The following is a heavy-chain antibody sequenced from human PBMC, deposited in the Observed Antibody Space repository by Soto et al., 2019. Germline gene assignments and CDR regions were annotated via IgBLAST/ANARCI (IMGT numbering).Heavy chain of an antibody. D-gene: IGHD5-18*01. CDR3: ARGAMAKFDY. Sequence: GASVKFSCKASGGTFGSHGVGWVRQAPGQGLEWMGGFIAMLGTPTYAKKVQGRATITADESLTSSYLELRSLRSEDTAVYFCARGAMAKFDYWGQGTVVNVSS. V-gene: IGHV1-69*13. CDR1: GGTFGSHG. CDR2: FIAMLGTP. J-gene: IGHJ4*02.